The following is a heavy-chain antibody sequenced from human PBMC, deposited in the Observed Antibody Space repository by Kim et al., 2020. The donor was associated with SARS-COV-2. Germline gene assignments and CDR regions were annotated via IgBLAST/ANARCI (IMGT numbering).Heavy chain of an antibody. CDR3: ARGPPNGNYRFYN. Sequence: SETLSLTCSVSGVSLSNFYFNWIRQAAGKGLEWIGRVYTSGSTIYNPSLETRLTMSIDTSKNEFSLSLTHLTAADTAVYYCARGPPNGNYRFYNWGRG. J-gene: IGHJ4*02. D-gene: IGHD2-8*01. CDR1: GVSLSNFY. V-gene: IGHV4-4*07. CDR2: VYTSGST.